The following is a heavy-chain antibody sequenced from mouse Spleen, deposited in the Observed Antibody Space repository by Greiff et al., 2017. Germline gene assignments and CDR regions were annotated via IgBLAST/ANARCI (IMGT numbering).Heavy chain of an antibody. CDR3: TTYYYGSPWFAY. Sequence: QLQQSGAELVRPGASVKLSCTASGFNIKDDYMHWVKQRPEQGLEWIGWIDPENGDTEYASKFQGKATITADTSSNTAYLQLSSLTSEDTAVYYCTTYYYGSPWFAYWGQGTLVTVSA. V-gene: IGHV14-4*01. J-gene: IGHJ3*01. CDR1: GFNIKDDY. D-gene: IGHD1-1*01. CDR2: IDPENGDT.